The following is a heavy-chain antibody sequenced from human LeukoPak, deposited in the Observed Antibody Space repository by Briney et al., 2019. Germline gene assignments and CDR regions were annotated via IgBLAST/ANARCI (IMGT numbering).Heavy chain of an antibody. CDR3: AKGASVAVAGRNDY. D-gene: IGHD6-19*01. J-gene: IGHJ4*02. Sequence: AGGSLRLSCAASGFTFSSYAMTWVRQAPGKGLEWVSGISGSGGSTDYADSVKGRFTISRDNSKNTLFLQMDSLRAEDTAEYYCAKGASVAVAGRNDYWDQGTLVTVSS. CDR2: ISGSGGST. CDR1: GFTFSSYA. V-gene: IGHV3-23*01.